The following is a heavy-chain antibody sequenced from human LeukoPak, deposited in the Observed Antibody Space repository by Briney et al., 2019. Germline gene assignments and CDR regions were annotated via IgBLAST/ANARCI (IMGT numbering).Heavy chain of an antibody. J-gene: IGHJ4*02. D-gene: IGHD3-9*01. Sequence: SETLSLTCTVSGGSISSSSYYWSWIRQPPGKGLEWIGEINHSGSTNYNPSLKSRVTISVDTSKNQFSLKLSSVTAADTAVYYCARRREWALTGYYKGFHYFDYWGQGTLVTVSS. CDR1: GGSISSSSYY. CDR2: INHSGST. CDR3: ARRREWALTGYYKGFHYFDY. V-gene: IGHV4-39*07.